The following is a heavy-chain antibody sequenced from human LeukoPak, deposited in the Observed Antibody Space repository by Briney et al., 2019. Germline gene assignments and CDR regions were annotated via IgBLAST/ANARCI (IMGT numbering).Heavy chain of an antibody. D-gene: IGHD3-22*01. CDR3: ARSMSDYYDSSGYQSGPGAFDI. J-gene: IGHJ3*02. CDR1: GGSISSYY. V-gene: IGHV4-59*08. CDR2: IYYSGST. Sequence: SETLSLTCTVSGGSISSYYWSWIRQPPGKGLEWIGYIYYSGSTNYNPSLKSRVTMSVDTSKNQFSLKLSSVTAADTAVYYCARSMSDYYDSSGYQSGPGAFDIWGQGTMVTVSS.